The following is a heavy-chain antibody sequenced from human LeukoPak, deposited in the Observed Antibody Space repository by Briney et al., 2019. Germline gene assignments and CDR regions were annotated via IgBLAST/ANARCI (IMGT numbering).Heavy chain of an antibody. CDR2: IHYSGST. D-gene: IGHD2-21*01. CDR3: ARDCGQDAFDI. CDR1: GGSISSGGYY. Sequence: PSQTLSLTCTVSGGSISSGGYYWSWLRQHPGKGLEWIGYIHYSGSTYYNPSLKSRVTISVDTSKNQFSLKLSSVTAADTAVYYCARDCGQDAFDIWGQGTMVTVSS. J-gene: IGHJ3*02. V-gene: IGHV4-31*03.